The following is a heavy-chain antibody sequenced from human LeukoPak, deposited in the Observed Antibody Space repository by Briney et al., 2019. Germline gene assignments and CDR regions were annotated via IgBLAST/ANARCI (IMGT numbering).Heavy chain of an antibody. J-gene: IGHJ6*02. CDR3: ARDTTDYYDSSGYDYYGMDV. V-gene: IGHV3-21*01. Sequence: GGFLRLSCAASGFTFSSYAMSWVRQAPGKGLEWVSSISSSSSYIYYADSVKGRFTISRDNAKNSLYLQMNSLRAEDTAVYYCARDTTDYYDSSGYDYYGMDVWGQGTTVTVSS. CDR2: ISSSSSYI. CDR1: GFTFSSYA. D-gene: IGHD3-22*01.